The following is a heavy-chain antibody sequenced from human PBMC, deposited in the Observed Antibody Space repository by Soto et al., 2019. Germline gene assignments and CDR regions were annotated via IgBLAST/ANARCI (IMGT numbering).Heavy chain of an antibody. D-gene: IGHD3-9*01. CDR3: ARGGDILTGYYTLDY. Sequence: QVQLVESGGGLVKPGGSLRLSCAASGFTFSDYYMSWIRQAPGKGLEWVSYISSSSVYTNYADSVKGRFTISRDNAKNSLYLQMNSLRAEDTAVYYCARGGDILTGYYTLDYWGQGTLVTVSS. CDR1: GFTFSDYY. CDR2: ISSSSVYT. J-gene: IGHJ4*02. V-gene: IGHV3-11*05.